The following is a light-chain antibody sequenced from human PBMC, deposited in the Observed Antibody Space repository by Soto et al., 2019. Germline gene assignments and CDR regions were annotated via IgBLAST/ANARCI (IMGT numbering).Light chain of an antibody. CDR3: QQYNNWPPIT. CDR1: QSVSSY. CDR2: GAS. Sequence: EIVLTQSPATLSLSPGERATLSCRASQSVSSYLAWYQQKPGQAPRLLIYGASTRATGIPARFSGSGSGTEFTLTISGLQSEDFAVYYCQQYNNWPPITFGQGTRLEIK. V-gene: IGKV3-15*01. J-gene: IGKJ5*01.